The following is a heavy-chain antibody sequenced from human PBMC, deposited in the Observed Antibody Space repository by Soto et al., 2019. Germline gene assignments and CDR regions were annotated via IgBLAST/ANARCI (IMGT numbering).Heavy chain of an antibody. CDR1: GFTFSSYA. CDR2: ISGSGGST. Sequence: GGSLRLSCAASGFTFSSYAMSWVRQAPGKGLEWVSAISGSGGSTYYADSVKGRFTISRDNSKNTLYLQMNSLRAEDTAVYYRARAYSSGWSSYFDYWGQGTLVTVSS. V-gene: IGHV3-23*01. J-gene: IGHJ4*02. D-gene: IGHD6-19*01. CDR3: ARAYSSGWSSYFDY.